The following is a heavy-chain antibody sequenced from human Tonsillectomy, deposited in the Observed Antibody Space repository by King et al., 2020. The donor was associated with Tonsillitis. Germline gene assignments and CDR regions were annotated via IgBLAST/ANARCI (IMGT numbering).Heavy chain of an antibody. CDR2: ISDDGSNE. CDR3: AGDRERIFGVAPIGY. J-gene: IGHJ4*02. V-gene: IGHV3-30*04. Sequence: VQLVESGGGVVQPGRSLRLSCASSGFTFSNYAMHWVRQAPGKGLEWVAIISDDGSNEYYADSVKGRFTISRDNSKNTLYLQMNSLRAEDTAVYYCAGDRERIFGVAPIGYWGQGTLVTVSS. D-gene: IGHD3-3*01. CDR1: GFTFSNYA.